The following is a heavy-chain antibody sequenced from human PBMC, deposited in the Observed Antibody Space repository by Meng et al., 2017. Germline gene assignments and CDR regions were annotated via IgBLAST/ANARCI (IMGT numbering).Heavy chain of an antibody. CDR1: GFTFSSYA. Sequence: QGQLVGAGGGVVQPGRSLRLSCAASGFTFSSYAMRWVRQAPGKGLEWVAVIYSGGSTYYADSVKGRFTISRDNSKNTLYLQMNSLRAEDTAVYYCARGGSYYSYWGQGTLVTVSS. V-gene: IGHV3-30*07. J-gene: IGHJ4*02. CDR2: IYSGGST. D-gene: IGHD1-26*01. CDR3: ARGGSYYSY.